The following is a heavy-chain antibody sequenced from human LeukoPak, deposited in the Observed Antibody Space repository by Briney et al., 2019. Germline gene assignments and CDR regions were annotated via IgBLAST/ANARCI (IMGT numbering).Heavy chain of an antibody. CDR3: ARGSSGWYSIDY. Sequence: SETLSLTCTVSGGSISSYYWSWIRQPAGSGLEWIGRIYSSGTTNSNPTLESRVTMSVDMSKSQFSLRLSSVTVADTAVYYCARGSSGWYSIDYWGQGILVTVSS. V-gene: IGHV4-4*07. J-gene: IGHJ4*02. D-gene: IGHD6-19*01. CDR1: GGSISSYY. CDR2: IYSSGTT.